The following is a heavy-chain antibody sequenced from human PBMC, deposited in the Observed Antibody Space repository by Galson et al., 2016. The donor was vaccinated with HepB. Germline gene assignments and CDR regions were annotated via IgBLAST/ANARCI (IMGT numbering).Heavy chain of an antibody. Sequence: TLSLTCIVGGSSIISGGNYWTWIRQFPGKGLEWIGYIHDSGNAYYNSSLRSRVSISADTSKNQFSLKFNDVTAADTAVYYCARERVRYCSGGSCGFDVWGQGTTVTVSS. CDR1: GSSIISGGNY. J-gene: IGHJ6*01. V-gene: IGHV4-31*03. CDR2: IHDSGNA. CDR3: ARERVRYCSGGSCGFDV. D-gene: IGHD2-15*01.